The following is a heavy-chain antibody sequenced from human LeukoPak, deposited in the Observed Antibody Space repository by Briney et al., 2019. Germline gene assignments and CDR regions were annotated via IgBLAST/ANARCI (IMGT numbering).Heavy chain of an antibody. Sequence: GGSLRLSCAASGFTFSSYSMNWVRQAPGKGLEWVSSISSSSSYIYYADSVKGRFTISRDNAKNSLYLQMNSLRAEDTAVYYCARGGTLEYFQHWGQGTLVTVSS. V-gene: IGHV3-21*01. CDR2: ISSSSSYI. CDR3: ARGGTLEYFQH. J-gene: IGHJ1*01. CDR1: GFTFSSYS.